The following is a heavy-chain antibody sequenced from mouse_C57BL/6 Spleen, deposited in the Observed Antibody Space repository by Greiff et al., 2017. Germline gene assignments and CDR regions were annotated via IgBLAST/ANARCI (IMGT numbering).Heavy chain of an antibody. J-gene: IGHJ4*01. D-gene: IGHD1-1*01. CDR1: GYTFTDYN. CDR3: ARYYYGSPRAMDY. Sequence: VQLQQSGPELVKPGASVKIPCKASGYTFTDYNMDWVKQSHGKSLEWIGRIDPNSGGTKYNEKFKSKATLTVDKPSSTAYMQLSSLTSEDSAVYYCARYYYGSPRAMDYWGQGTSVTVSS. CDR2: IDPNSGGT. V-gene: IGHV1-18*01.